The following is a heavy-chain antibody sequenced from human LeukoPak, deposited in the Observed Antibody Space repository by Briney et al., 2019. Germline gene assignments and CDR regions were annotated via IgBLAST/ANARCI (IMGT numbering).Heavy chain of an antibody. Sequence: GGSLRLSCKGSGYSFTSYWIGWVRQMPGKGLEWMGIIYPGDSDTRYSPSFQGQVTISPDKSIRTAYLQSSSLKASDPAMYYCARLSCSSPSCHDAFDIWGQGTMVTVSS. CDR1: GYSFTSYW. D-gene: IGHD2-2*01. CDR2: IYPGDSDT. J-gene: IGHJ3*02. CDR3: ARLSCSSPSCHDAFDI. V-gene: IGHV5-51*01.